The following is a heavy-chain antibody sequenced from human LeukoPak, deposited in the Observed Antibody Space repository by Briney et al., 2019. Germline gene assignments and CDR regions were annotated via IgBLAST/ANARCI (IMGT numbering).Heavy chain of an antibody. CDR1: GYTFTKYG. CDR3: ARPSDSSGLAACDY. CDR2: INAYNGKT. Sequence: ASVKVSCKASGYTFTKYGMTWVRQAPGKGLEWMGWINAYNGKTNYAQKVQGRVTMTTDTSTSTAYMELRSLRSDDTAVYYCARPSDSSGLAACDYWGQGTLVTVSS. D-gene: IGHD3-22*01. J-gene: IGHJ4*02. V-gene: IGHV1-18*01.